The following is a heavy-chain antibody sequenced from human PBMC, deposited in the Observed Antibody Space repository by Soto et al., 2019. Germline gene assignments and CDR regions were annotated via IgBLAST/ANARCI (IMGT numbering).Heavy chain of an antibody. CDR2: IIAYNGNT. J-gene: IGHJ6*03. Sequence: ASVKVSCKASGGTFSRYAISWVRQAPGQGLEWMGWIIAYNGNTNYAQKLQGRVTMTTDTSTSTAYMELRSLRSDDTAVYYCARSEKGYYYMDVWGKGTTVTVSS. CDR1: GGTFSRYA. V-gene: IGHV1-18*01. CDR3: ARSEKGYYYMDV.